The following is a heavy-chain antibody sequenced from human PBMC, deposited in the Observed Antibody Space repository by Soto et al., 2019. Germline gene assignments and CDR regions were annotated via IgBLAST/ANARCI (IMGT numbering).Heavy chain of an antibody. CDR1: GESISSSSYY. CDR3: ARQRTTVVTQAYFDH. CDR2: IYYSGRT. J-gene: IGHJ4*02. Sequence: SETLSLTCIVSGESISSSSYYWGWIRQPPGKGLEWIGSIYYSGRTYYNPSFKSRVTISIDTSKNQFSLKLSSVTATDTAVYYCARQRTTVVTQAYFDHWGPGALLTVST. D-gene: IGHD2-21*02. V-gene: IGHV4-39*01.